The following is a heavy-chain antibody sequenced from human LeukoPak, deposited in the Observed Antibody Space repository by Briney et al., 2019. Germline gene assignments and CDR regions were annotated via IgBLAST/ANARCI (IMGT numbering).Heavy chain of an antibody. J-gene: IGHJ4*02. CDR2: IYNSGSP. CDR3: ARRRGSGWYYFDY. Sequence: PSQTLSLTCTVSGGSISSSSYYWGWIRQPPGMGLESIGSIYNSGSPYYNPSLQSRVTISVDTSKTQFSLKLRSVTAADTAVYYCARRRGSGWYYFDYWGQGTLVTVSS. D-gene: IGHD6-19*01. CDR1: GGSISSSSYY. V-gene: IGHV4-39*01.